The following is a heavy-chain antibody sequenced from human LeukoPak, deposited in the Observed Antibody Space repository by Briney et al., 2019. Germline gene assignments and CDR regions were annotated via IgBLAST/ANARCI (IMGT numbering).Heavy chain of an antibody. CDR3: ARVGTYYYYYMDV. J-gene: IGHJ6*03. CDR2: IYTSGST. V-gene: IGHV4-4*09. Sequence: SETLSLTCTVSGGSFTSYYWSWIRQPPGKGLEWIGYIYTSGSTNYNPSLKSRVTISLDTSKNQFSLKLSSVTAADTAVYYCARVGTYYYYYMDVWGKGTTVTVSS. CDR1: GGSFTSYY.